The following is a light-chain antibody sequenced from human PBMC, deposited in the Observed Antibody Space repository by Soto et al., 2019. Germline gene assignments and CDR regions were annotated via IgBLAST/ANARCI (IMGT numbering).Light chain of an antibody. CDR2: DAS. CDR1: QNINNY. CDR3: QQYENRPT. V-gene: IGKV1-33*01. J-gene: IGKJ5*01. Sequence: DIQMTQSPSSLSASVGDRVTITCQASQNINNYLNWYQQKPGRAPKLLIYDASNLEAGVPSRFRGSGSWTDFTFTISRLQPEDIATYYCQQYENRPTFGQGTRLEIK.